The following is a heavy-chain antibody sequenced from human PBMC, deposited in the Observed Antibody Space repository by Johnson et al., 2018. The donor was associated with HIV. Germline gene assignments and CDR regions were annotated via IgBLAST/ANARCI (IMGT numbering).Heavy chain of an antibody. D-gene: IGHD1-26*01. V-gene: IGHV3-30*04. Sequence: QVQLVESGGGVVQPGKSLRISCAASGFTFSSYAMHWVRQAPGKGLEWVAVISYDGSNKYYADSVKGRFTISRDNAKNSLYLQMNSLRAEDTAVYYCASDVGYMGAFYAFDIWGQGTMVTVSS. CDR3: ASDVGYMGAFYAFDI. CDR2: ISYDGSNK. CDR1: GFTFSSYA. J-gene: IGHJ3*02.